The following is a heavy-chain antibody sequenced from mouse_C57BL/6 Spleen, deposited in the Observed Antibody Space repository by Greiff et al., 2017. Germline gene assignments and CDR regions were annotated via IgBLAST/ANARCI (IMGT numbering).Heavy chain of an antibody. Sequence: VKLMESGPGMVKPSQSLSLTCTVTGYSITSGYDWHWIRHFPGNKLEWMGYISYSGSTNYNPSLKSRISITHNTSKNHFFLKLNSVTTEETATYYGARGGRWYAMDYWGQGTSVTVSS. V-gene: IGHV3-1*01. CDR2: ISYSGST. D-gene: IGHD2-3*01. CDR3: ARGGRWYAMDY. J-gene: IGHJ4*01. CDR1: GYSITSGYD.